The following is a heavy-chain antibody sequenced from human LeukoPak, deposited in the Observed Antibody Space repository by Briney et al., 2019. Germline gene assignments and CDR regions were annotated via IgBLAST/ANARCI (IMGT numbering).Heavy chain of an antibody. CDR2: IRYDGNNK. CDR1: GFTFSNYW. V-gene: IGHV3-30*02. Sequence: GGSLRLSCAASGFTFSNYWMHWVRQAPGKGLEWVAVIRYDGNNKYYADSVKGRFTISRDNSKNMLYLQMNSLGTEDTAVYYCAKDRWGAVASFDYWGQGTLVTVSS. J-gene: IGHJ4*02. CDR3: AKDRWGAVASFDY. D-gene: IGHD6-19*01.